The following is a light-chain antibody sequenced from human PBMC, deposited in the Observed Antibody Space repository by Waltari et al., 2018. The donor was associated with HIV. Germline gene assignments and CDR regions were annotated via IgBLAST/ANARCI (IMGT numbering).Light chain of an antibody. CDR2: EAS. CDR1: QSVSDY. Sequence: EVVLTQSPATLSLSPGERATLSCRASQSVSDYLTWYQQKPGKAPRLPIYEASNRATGIPARFSGSGSGTDFTLTISCLEPEDFAVYYCQQRSNGRQSGLTFGGGTKVEIK. J-gene: IGKJ4*01. CDR3: QQRSNGRQSGLT. V-gene: IGKV3-11*01.